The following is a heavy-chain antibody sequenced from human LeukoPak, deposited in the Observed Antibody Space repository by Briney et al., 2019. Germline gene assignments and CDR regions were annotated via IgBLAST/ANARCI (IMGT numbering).Heavy chain of an antibody. CDR1: GFTLSTYA. J-gene: IGHJ6*03. CDR2: TSSSDAGT. D-gene: IGHD5-18*01. CDR3: AKVKDTAMVRDYYYMDV. V-gene: IGHV3-23*01. Sequence: PGGSLRLSCAASGFTLSTYAMSWVRQTPGKGLEWVAATSSSDAGTYHADSVRGRFTISRDNSKNTLYLQMNSLRAEDTAVYYCAKVKDTAMVRDYYYMDVWGKGTTVTISS.